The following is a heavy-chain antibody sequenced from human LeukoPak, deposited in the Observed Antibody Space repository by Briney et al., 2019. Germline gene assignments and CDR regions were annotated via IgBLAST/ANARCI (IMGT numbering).Heavy chain of an antibody. D-gene: IGHD2-15*01. V-gene: IGHV3-21*01. CDR1: GFNFNNYN. CDR2: ISSSSSYI. CDR3: ARENPGYCSGGSCYHFDY. Sequence: GGPLRLSCAASGFNFNNYNMNWVRQAPGKGLEWVSSISSSSSYIYYADSVKGRFTISRDNAKNSLYLQMNSLRAEDTAVYYCARENPGYCSGGSCYHFDYWGQGTLVTVSS. J-gene: IGHJ4*02.